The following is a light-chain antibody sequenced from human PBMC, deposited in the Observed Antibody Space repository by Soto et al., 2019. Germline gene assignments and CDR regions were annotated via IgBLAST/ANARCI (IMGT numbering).Light chain of an antibody. J-gene: IGKJ1*01. CDR2: GAS. Sequence: EIVMTQSPATLSVSPGERATLSCRASQSVSSNLAWYQQKPGQAPRLLIYGASTRATGISGRFSGSGSGTEFTLSISSLQSEDFAVYYCQQYNNRPETFGQGTKVEVK. V-gene: IGKV3-15*01. CDR1: QSVSSN. CDR3: QQYNNRPET.